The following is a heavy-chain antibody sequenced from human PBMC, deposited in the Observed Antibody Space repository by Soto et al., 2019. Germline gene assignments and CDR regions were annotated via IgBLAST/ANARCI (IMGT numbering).Heavy chain of an antibody. CDR1: GFTFSSYG. CDR2: ISYDGSNK. V-gene: IGHV3-30*03. CDR3: ARIRGLGEVSPYFDH. D-gene: IGHD3-16*01. J-gene: IGHJ4*02. Sequence: GSLRLSCAASGFTFSSYGMHWVRQAPGKGLEWVAVISYDGSNKYYADSVKGRFTISRDNSKNTLYLQMNSLRAEDTAVYYCARIRGLGEVSPYFDHWGQGALVTVSS.